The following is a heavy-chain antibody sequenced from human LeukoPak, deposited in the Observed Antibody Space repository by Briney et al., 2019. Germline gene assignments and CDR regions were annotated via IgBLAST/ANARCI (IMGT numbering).Heavy chain of an antibody. D-gene: IGHD2/OR15-2a*01. V-gene: IGHV4-4*07. J-gene: IGHJ3*02. CDR2: MYTSGST. Sequence: SETLCLTCTVSGGSISSYYWSWIRQPAGKGLEWIGRMYTSGSTNHNPSLKSRVTISVDKSKNQFSLKLSSVTAADTAVYYCARDRIGPFYAFDIWGQGTMVTVSS. CDR1: GGSISSYY. CDR3: ARDRIGPFYAFDI.